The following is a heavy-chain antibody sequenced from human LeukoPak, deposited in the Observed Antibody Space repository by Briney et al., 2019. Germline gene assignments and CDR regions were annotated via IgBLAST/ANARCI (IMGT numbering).Heavy chain of an antibody. CDR3: AKEALRWLQLPWYFDL. D-gene: IGHD5-24*01. V-gene: IGHV3-48*03. Sequence: GGSLRLSCAASGFSFSSYEMNWVRQAPGKGLEWVSYISSSGSTKEYADSVKGRFTISRDNAKNSLYLQMNSLRVEDTAVYYCAKEALRWLQLPWYFDLWGRGTLVTVSS. CDR1: GFSFSSYE. J-gene: IGHJ2*01. CDR2: ISSSGSTK.